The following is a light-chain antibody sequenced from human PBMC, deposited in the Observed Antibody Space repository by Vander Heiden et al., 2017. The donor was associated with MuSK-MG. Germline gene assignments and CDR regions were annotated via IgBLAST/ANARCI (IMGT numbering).Light chain of an antibody. V-gene: IGKV1-39*01. Sequence: DIHMTQSPSSLSPSEGHRGTVTPRASQSISSYLNWYQQQPGKAPKLLIYAASSLQSGVPSRFSRCGSVTYFTLTIISLQPDEFATYYCQQYYSTPQTFGQGTKVEIK. CDR1: QSISSY. CDR2: AAS. CDR3: QQYYSTPQT. J-gene: IGKJ1*01.